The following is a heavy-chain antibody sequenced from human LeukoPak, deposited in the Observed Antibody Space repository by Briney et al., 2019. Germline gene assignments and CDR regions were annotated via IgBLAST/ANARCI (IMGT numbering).Heavy chain of an antibody. CDR1: GYTFTSYY. D-gene: IGHD3-3*01. Sequence: ASVKVSCKASGYTFTSYYMHWVRQAPGQGLEWMGIINPSGGSTSYAQKFQGRVTMTRDTSTSTVYMELSSLRSEDTAVYYCARDGITIFGVVIGAFDIWGQGTMVTVSS. CDR3: ARDGITIFGVVIGAFDI. CDR2: INPSGGST. V-gene: IGHV1-46*01. J-gene: IGHJ3*02.